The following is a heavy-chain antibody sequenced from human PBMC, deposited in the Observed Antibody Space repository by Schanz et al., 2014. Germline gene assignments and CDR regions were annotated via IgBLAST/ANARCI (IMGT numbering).Heavy chain of an antibody. J-gene: IGHJ3*02. CDR3: AKGRFGELSAFDI. V-gene: IGHV3-23*01. Sequence: DVQLLESGGGLVQPGGSLRLSCAASGFTFTNYAMSWVRQAPGKGLEWVSVIGVDGTTTYYADSVKGRFTISRDNSKNTLYLQMNSLRPEDTAVYYCAKGRFGELSAFDIWGRGTMXTVAS. CDR2: IGVDGTTT. CDR1: GFTFTNYA. D-gene: IGHD3-10*01.